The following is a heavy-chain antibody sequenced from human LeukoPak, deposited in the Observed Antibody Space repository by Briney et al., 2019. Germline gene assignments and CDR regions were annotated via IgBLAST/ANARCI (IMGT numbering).Heavy chain of an antibody. V-gene: IGHV4-39*07. Sequence: SETLSLTCTVSGGSISSSSYYWGWIRQPPGKGLEWIGSIYYSGSTYYNPSLKSRVTISVDTSKNQFSLKLSSVTAADTAVYYCARAGTMYSSSWFDYWGQGTLVTVSS. CDR1: GGSISSSSYY. CDR3: ARAGTMYSSSWFDY. J-gene: IGHJ4*02. CDR2: IYYSGST. D-gene: IGHD6-13*01.